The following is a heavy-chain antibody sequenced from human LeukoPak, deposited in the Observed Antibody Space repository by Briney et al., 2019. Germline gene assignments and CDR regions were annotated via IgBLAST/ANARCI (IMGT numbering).Heavy chain of an antibody. V-gene: IGHV3-72*01. CDR1: GFTFSDHY. CDR2: SRNKANSYVA. J-gene: IGHJ4*02. CDR3: ARELAAGTSDH. Sequence: GGSLRLSCAASGFTFSDHYMDWFRQAPGKGLQWVGRSRNKANSYVAEYAAPVKGRFTISRDDSRNSVFLQMDSLKTEDTAVYYCARELAAGTSDHWGQGTLVTVSS. D-gene: IGHD6-13*01.